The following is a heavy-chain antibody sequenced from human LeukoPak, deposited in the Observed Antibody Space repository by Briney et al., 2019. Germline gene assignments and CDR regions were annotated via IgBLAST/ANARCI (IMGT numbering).Heavy chain of an antibody. J-gene: IGHJ4*02. CDR2: IYYSGSI. V-gene: IGHV4-59*08. Sequence: PSETLSLTCTVSGGSISSYYWSWIRQPPGKGLEWIGYIYYSGSINYNPSLKSRATISVDTSKNQFSLKLSSVTAADTAVYYCARLGSGWYSIFDYWGQGTLVTVSS. CDR3: ARLGSGWYSIFDY. D-gene: IGHD6-19*01. CDR1: GGSISSYY.